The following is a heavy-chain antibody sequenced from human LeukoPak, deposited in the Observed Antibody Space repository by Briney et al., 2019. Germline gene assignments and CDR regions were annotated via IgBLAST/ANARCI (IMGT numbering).Heavy chain of an antibody. J-gene: IGHJ4*02. V-gene: IGHV6-1*01. CDR3: ARDKGGSGYDHLDS. CDR2: TYYGSKWYN. Sequence: SQTLSLTCAISGDSVSTSSAAWNWIRQSPSRGLEWLGRTYYGSKWYNDYAVSVKSRITINPDTSKNQFSLQLNSVTPEDTAVYYCARDKGGSGYDHLDSWGQGTLVTVSS. D-gene: IGHD5-12*01. CDR1: GDSVSTSSAA.